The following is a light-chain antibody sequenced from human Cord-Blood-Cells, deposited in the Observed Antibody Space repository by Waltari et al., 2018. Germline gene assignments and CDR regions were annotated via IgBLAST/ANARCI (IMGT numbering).Light chain of an antibody. CDR2: LAS. J-gene: IGKJ1*01. CDR3: QQYYSTPRT. V-gene: IGKV4-1*01. Sequence: DIVMTQSPDSLAVSLGERATINCKSSQSVLYSSNNKNYLAWYQQKPGQTPKLLIYLASTRESGVPDRFSGSGSGTDVTLTISSLQAEDVAVYYCQQYYSTPRTFGQGTKVEIK. CDR1: QSVLYSSNNKNY.